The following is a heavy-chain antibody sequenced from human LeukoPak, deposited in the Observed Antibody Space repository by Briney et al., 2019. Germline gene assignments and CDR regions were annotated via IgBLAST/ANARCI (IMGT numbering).Heavy chain of an antibody. CDR1: GFTFGDYA. V-gene: IGHV3-49*04. CDR2: IRSKAYGGTT. J-gene: IGHJ4*02. D-gene: IGHD5-18*01. Sequence: GGSLRLSCTASGFTFGDYAMSWVRQAPGKGLEWVGFIRSKAYGGTTEYAASVKGRFTISRDDSKSIAYLQMNSLKTEDTAVYYCTRDPDTAKVLGPPHWGQGTLVTVSS. CDR3: TRDPDTAKVLGPPH.